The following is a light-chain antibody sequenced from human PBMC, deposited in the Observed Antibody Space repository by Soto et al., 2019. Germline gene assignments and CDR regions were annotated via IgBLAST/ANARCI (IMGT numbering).Light chain of an antibody. CDR2: GAS. CDR3: QQYSDSPLT. V-gene: IGKV3-20*01. J-gene: IGKJ4*01. Sequence: IVLTQSPGTLSLSPGERATISCRASQTVRTNYLAWFQHKPGQAPRLLIYGASSRATGIPDRFSGSWSGTDFSLTSSRLEPEDFAVYFCQQYSDSPLTFGGGTKVESK. CDR1: QTVRTNY.